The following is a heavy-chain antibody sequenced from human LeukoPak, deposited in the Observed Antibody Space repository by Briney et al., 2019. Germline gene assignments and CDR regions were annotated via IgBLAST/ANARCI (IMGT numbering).Heavy chain of an antibody. Sequence: SETLSLTCTVSGGSISSSSYYWGWIRQPPGKGLEWIGEINHSGSTNYNPSLKSRVTISVDTSKNQFSLKLSSVTAADTAVYYCARGRLLAGIGYWGQGTLVTVSS. CDR3: ARGRLLAGIGY. D-gene: IGHD6-13*01. CDR1: GGSISSSSYY. J-gene: IGHJ4*02. V-gene: IGHV4-39*07. CDR2: INHSGST.